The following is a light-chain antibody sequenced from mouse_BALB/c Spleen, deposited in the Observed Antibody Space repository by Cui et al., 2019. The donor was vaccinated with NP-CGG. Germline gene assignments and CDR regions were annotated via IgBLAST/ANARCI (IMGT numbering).Light chain of an antibody. CDR3: ALWYSNHWV. V-gene: IGLV1*01. J-gene: IGLJ1*01. Sequence: AVVTQASALTTSPGETVTLTCRSSTGAVTTRNYANWVQEKPDHLFTGLIGGTNNRAPGVPARFSGSLIGDKAALTITGAHTEDEAIYFCALWYSNHWVFGGGTKLTVL. CDR1: TGAVTTRNY. CDR2: GTN.